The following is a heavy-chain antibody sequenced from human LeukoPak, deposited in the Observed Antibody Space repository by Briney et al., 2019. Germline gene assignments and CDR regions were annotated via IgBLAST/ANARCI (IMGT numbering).Heavy chain of an antibody. V-gene: IGHV3-21*01. Sequence: GGSLRLSCAASGFTFTTYSMNWVRQAPGKGLEWVSSISSNGDYIHYADSLKGRFTISRDDAKNSLYLQMNSLRAEDTAVYYCARDQYGDYANDYWGQGTLVTVSS. CDR2: ISSNGDYI. CDR1: GFTFTTYS. D-gene: IGHD4-17*01. CDR3: ARDQYGDYANDY. J-gene: IGHJ4*02.